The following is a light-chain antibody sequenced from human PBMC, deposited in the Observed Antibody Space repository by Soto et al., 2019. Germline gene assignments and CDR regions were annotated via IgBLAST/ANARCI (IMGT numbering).Light chain of an antibody. CDR2: LNSDGSH. J-gene: IGLJ2*01. CDR3: HTWGTGIHV. CDR1: SGHSNYA. V-gene: IGLV4-69*01. Sequence: QAVVTQSPSASASLGASVKLTCSLSSGHSNYAIAWHQQRPEKGPRYLMKLNSDGSHSKGDGIPDRFSGSSSGAERYLTISSLQSEDEADYYCHTWGTGIHVFGGGTKLTVL.